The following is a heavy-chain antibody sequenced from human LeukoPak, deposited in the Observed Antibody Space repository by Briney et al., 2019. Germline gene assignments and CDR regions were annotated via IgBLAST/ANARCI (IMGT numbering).Heavy chain of an antibody. Sequence: GGSLRLSCAASGFTFNNYDMNWVRQAPGKGLEWVSYISNTGSTIYYADSVKGRFTISRDNAKNSLYLQMNSLRAEDTAVYYCARDPTIFGVVRTYYYYYGMDVWGQGTTVIVSS. D-gene: IGHD3-3*01. J-gene: IGHJ6*02. V-gene: IGHV3-48*03. CDR3: ARDPTIFGVVRTYYYYYGMDV. CDR2: ISNTGSTI. CDR1: GFTFNNYD.